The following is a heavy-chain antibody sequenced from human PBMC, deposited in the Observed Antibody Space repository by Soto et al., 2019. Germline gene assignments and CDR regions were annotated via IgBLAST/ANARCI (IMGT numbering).Heavy chain of an antibody. V-gene: IGHV4-59*01. D-gene: IGHD6-19*01. CDR2: AYYSGST. Sequence: QVQLQESGPGLVKPSETLSLICTVSGGSIRSYYWSWIRQPPGKGLEWIGYAYYSGSTDYNPSLKSRLTISLDTSKNQFSLNLSSVTAADTAVYYCARGARLVNGGWYYFEYWGQGALVTVSS. J-gene: IGHJ4*02. CDR1: GGSIRSYY. CDR3: ARGARLVNGGWYYFEY.